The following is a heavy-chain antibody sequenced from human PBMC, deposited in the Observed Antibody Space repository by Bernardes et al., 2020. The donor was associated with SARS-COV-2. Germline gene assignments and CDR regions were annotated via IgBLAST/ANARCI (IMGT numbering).Heavy chain of an antibody. CDR3: ATKYYDFWSGYYNPFDY. V-gene: IGHV3-23*01. Sequence: GGSLRLSCAASGFTFSSYAMSWVRQAPGKGLEWVSAISGSGGSTYYADSVKGRFTISRDNSKNTLYLQMNSLRAEDTAVYYCATKYYDFWSGYYNPFDYWGQGTLVTVSS. CDR1: GFTFSSYA. D-gene: IGHD3-3*01. J-gene: IGHJ4*02. CDR2: ISGSGGST.